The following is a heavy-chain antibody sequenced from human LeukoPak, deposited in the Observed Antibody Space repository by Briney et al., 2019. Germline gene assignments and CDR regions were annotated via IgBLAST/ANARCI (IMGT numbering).Heavy chain of an antibody. CDR2: ISGSGDTT. Sequence: GGSLRLSCAVSGFTFSSYAMSWVRQAPGKGLEWVSAISGSGDTTYYADSVKGRFTISRDNSKNTLYLQMNSLRAEDMAVYYCAKGSGSSWFGGLDYWGQGTLVTVSS. D-gene: IGHD6-13*01. J-gene: IGHJ4*02. CDR3: AKGSGSSWFGGLDY. V-gene: IGHV3-23*01. CDR1: GFTFSSYA.